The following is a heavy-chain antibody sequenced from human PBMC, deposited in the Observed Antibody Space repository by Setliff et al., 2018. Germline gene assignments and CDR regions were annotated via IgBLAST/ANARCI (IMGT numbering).Heavy chain of an antibody. V-gene: IGHV4-38-2*02. Sequence: PSETLSLTCTVSGGSINSGVYWGWIRQPPGKGLEWIGRIYHGGDTYYNASLKSRLTISVDTSKNQFSLKLRSVTAADTAVYYCARGTFDTSGYFPYPIGYWGQGTLVTVSS. CDR1: GGSINSGVY. J-gene: IGHJ4*02. CDR2: IYHGGDT. CDR3: ARGTFDTSGYFPYPIGY. D-gene: IGHD3-22*01.